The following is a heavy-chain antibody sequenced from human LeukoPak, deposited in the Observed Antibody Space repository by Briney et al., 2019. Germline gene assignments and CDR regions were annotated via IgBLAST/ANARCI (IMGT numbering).Heavy chain of an antibody. Sequence: ASVKVSCKASGYTFASYAMHWVRQAPGQRLEWMGWINAGNGNTKYSQEFQGRVTITRDTSASTAYMELSSLRSEDMAVYYCARGRSGSYLNWFDPWGQGTLVTVSS. D-gene: IGHD1-26*01. J-gene: IGHJ5*02. CDR2: INAGNGNT. CDR3: ARGRSGSYLNWFDP. V-gene: IGHV1-3*03. CDR1: GYTFASYA.